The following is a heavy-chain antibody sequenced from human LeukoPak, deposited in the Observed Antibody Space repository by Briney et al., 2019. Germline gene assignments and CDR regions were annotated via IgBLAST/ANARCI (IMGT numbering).Heavy chain of an antibody. V-gene: IGHV1-69*01. CDR2: IIPIFGTA. Sequence: SSVKVSCKASGGTFSSYAISWVRQAPGQGLEWMRGIIPIFGTANYAQKFQGRVTITADESTSTAYMELSSLRSDDTAVYYCARVSASWFDPWGQGTLVTVSS. D-gene: IGHD2-2*01. CDR3: ARVSASWFDP. J-gene: IGHJ5*02. CDR1: GGTFSSYA.